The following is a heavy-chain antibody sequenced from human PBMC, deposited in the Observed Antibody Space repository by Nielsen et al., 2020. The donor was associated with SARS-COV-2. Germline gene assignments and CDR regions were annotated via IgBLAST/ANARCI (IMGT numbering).Heavy chain of an antibody. CDR2: MNPNSGNT. J-gene: IGHJ6*02. V-gene: IGHV1-8*01. Sequence: ASVKVSCKASGYTFTSYDINWVRQATGQGLEWMGWMNPNSGNTGYAQKFQGRVTMTRNTSISTAYMELSSLRSEDTAMYYCARGSNLQYYYGSGTLYYYYGMDVWGQGTTVTVSS. D-gene: IGHD3-10*01. CDR1: GYTFTSYD. CDR3: ARGSNLQYYYGSGTLYYYYGMDV.